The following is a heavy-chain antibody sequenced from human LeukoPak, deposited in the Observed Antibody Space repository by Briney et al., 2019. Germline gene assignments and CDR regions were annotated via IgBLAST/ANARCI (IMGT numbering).Heavy chain of an antibody. D-gene: IGHD5-18*01. J-gene: IGHJ4*02. Sequence: PGGSLRLSCAASGFTVRSNYMNWVRQAPGKGLEWVSVIYSGGTTYYADSVKGRFTISRDNSKNTLYLQMNSLRDEDTAVYYCARDGLHTAHFDYWGQGTLVTVSS. CDR1: GFTVRSNY. V-gene: IGHV3-66*01. CDR2: IYSGGTT. CDR3: ARDGLHTAHFDY.